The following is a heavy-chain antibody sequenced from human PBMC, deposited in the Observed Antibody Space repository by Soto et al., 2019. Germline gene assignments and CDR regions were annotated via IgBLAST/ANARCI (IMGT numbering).Heavy chain of an antibody. CDR3: ARESLYRNWFDP. CDR2: IYYSGST. V-gene: IGHV4-39*02. CDR1: GGSISSSSYY. J-gene: IGHJ5*02. Sequence: QLKLQESGPGLVKPSETLSLTCTVSGGSISSSSYYWGWIRQPPGKGLEWIGSIYYSGSTYYNPSLKSRVTISVDTSKNQFSLKLSSVTAADTAVYYCARESLYRNWFDPWGQGTLVTVSS.